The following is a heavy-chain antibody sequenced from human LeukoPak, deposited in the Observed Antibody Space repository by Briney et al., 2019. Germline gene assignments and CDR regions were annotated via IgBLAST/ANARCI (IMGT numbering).Heavy chain of an antibody. J-gene: IGHJ4*02. Sequence: SGPTLVNPTQTLTLTCTFSGFSLSATGVGVGWIRQPPGKALEWLALIYWDDDKRYSPSLKSRLTLTKDTSKNQVVLTMTNMDPVDTATHYCAHKGSESYYSLFDFWGQGTLVTVSS. CDR3: AHKGSESYYSLFDF. CDR2: IYWDDDK. V-gene: IGHV2-5*02. D-gene: IGHD3-10*01. CDR1: GFSLSATGVG.